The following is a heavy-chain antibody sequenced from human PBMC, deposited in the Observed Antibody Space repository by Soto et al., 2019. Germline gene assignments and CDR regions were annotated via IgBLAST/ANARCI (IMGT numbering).Heavy chain of an antibody. D-gene: IGHD2-2*01. Sequence: GGSLRLSCAASGFTFSSYAMSWVRQAPGKGLEWVSAISGSGGSTYYADSVKGRFTISRDNSKNTLYLQMNSLRAEDTAVYYCAKDQCRSTSCPHRLDVCGQGTTVTVSS. CDR2: ISGSGGST. J-gene: IGHJ6*02. CDR1: GFTFSSYA. V-gene: IGHV3-23*01. CDR3: AKDQCRSTSCPHRLDV.